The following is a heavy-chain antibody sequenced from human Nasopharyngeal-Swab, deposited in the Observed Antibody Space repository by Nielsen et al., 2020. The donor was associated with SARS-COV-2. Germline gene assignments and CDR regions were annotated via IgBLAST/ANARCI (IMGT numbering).Heavy chain of an antibody. CDR1: GFTVSRNY. V-gene: IGHV3-66*01. D-gene: IGHD1-7*01. Sequence: GGSLRLSCAASGFTVSRNYMSWVRHAPGKGLEWVSVIHTGGSTYYADSVKGRFTISRDNSKNTLFLQMNSLRAEDTAVYYCARGGNYAPFDYWGQGTLVTVSS. CDR2: IHTGGST. J-gene: IGHJ4*02. CDR3: ARGGNYAPFDY.